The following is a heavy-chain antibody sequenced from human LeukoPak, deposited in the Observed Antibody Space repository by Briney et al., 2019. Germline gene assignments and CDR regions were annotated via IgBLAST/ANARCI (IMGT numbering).Heavy chain of an antibody. Sequence: PSETLSLTCTVSGGSISNYYWSWIRQPPGKGLEWIGYVYYTGSTSYNPSLNSRVTISGDTSKNQFSLKLSSVTAADTAVYYCTRRGGSSSSDWFDPWGQGTLVIVSS. J-gene: IGHJ5*02. D-gene: IGHD6-6*01. V-gene: IGHV4-59*08. CDR3: TRRGGSSSSDWFDP. CDR2: VYYTGST. CDR1: GGSISNYY.